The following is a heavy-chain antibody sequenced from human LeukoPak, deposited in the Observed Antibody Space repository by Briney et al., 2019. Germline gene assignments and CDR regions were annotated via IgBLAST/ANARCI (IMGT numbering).Heavy chain of an antibody. D-gene: IGHD2-21*02. CDR3: ARDSGDRFDF. CDR1: SGSIRRYY. Sequence: SETLSLTCTVSSGSIRRYYWSWIRQPPGKGLEWIGYIHYSGSTNYNTSLKSRVTISVDRSKNQFSLNVSSAPAADTAVYYCARDSGDRFDFWGQGTLVAVSS. V-gene: IGHV4-59*01. J-gene: IGHJ4*02. CDR2: IHYSGST.